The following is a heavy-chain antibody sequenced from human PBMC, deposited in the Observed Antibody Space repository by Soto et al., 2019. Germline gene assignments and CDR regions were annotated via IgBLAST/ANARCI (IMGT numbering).Heavy chain of an antibody. V-gene: IGHV1-69*01. Sequence: QVQLVQSGAEVKKPGSSVKVSCKASGGTFSSYAISWVRQAPGQGLEWMGGIIPIFGTANYAQKFQGRVTITADESTSTVYMELSSLRSEDTAVYYCAGWLSRGQRYYYYGMDVWGQGTTVTVSS. CDR3: AGWLSRGQRYYYYGMDV. CDR2: IIPIFGTA. CDR1: GGTFSSYA. D-gene: IGHD3-9*01. J-gene: IGHJ6*02.